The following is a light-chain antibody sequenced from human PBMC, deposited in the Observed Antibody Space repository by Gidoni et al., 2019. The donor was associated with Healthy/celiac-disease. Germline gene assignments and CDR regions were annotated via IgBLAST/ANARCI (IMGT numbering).Light chain of an antibody. Sequence: DLQMTQSPSTLSASVGDRVTITCRASQSISSWLAWYQQKPGKAPKLLIYKASSLESGVPARVSGSGSGTEFTLTISSLQPDDFATYYCQQYNRYSQTFGQGTKVEIK. CDR2: KAS. CDR1: QSISSW. V-gene: IGKV1-5*03. CDR3: QQYNRYSQT. J-gene: IGKJ1*01.